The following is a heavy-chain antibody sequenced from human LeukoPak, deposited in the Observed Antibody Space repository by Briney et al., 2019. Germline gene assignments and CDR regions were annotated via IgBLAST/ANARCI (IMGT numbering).Heavy chain of an antibody. CDR2: IIPIFGTA. CDR1: GGTFSSYA. J-gene: IGHJ2*01. V-gene: IGHV1-69*13. CDR3: ATHPWEHKNWYFDL. Sequence: SVKVSCKASGGTFSSYAISWVRQGPGQGLEWMGGIIPIFGTANYAQKFQGRVTITADESTSTAYMELSSLRSEDTAVYYCATHPWEHKNWYFDLWGRGTLVTVSS. D-gene: IGHD1-26*01.